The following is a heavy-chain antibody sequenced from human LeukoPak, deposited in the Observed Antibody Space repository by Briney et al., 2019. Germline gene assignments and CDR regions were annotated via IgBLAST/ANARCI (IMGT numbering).Heavy chain of an antibody. J-gene: IGHJ4*02. CDR1: GGSVSSGSFY. CDR3: ARGAGDY. D-gene: IGHD3-10*01. Sequence: SETLSLTCTVSGGSVSSGSFYWSWIRQPPGKGLKWIGYIYYTGSTNYNPSLKSRVTISVDTSKNQFSLKLSSVTAADTAVYYCARGAGDYWGQGTLVTVSS. V-gene: IGHV4-61*01. CDR2: IYYTGST.